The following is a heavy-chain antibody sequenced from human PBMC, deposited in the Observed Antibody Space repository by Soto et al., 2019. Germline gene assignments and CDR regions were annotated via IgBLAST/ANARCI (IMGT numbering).Heavy chain of an antibody. CDR1: GAAINGGGYF. J-gene: IGHJ5*02. D-gene: IGHD6-13*01. CDR3: SRHGLPTGGSWYEGVSWFDP. Sequence: SETLPLTCSVSGAAINGGGYFWGWARQPPGRGLEWIGSIYYTGSTSLSPSLRSRVTMSVDTSNNQFSMKLRSLTAADTAVYFCSRHGLPTGGSWYEGVSWFDPWGQGILVTRLL. CDR2: IYYTGST. V-gene: IGHV4-39*01.